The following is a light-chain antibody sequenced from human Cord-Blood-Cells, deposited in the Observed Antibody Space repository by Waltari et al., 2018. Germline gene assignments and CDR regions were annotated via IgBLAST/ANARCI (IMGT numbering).Light chain of an antibody. CDR3: CSYAGSSTWV. CDR1: SSDVGSYNL. CDR2: EGN. J-gene: IGLJ3*02. Sequence: QSALPPPAPVSGSPGQPHTLSCTGTSSDVGSYNLASRYQQNPGKAPKLRIYEGNKRPAGVSNRFPGSNSGNTASLTISGLQAEDESDYYCCSYAGSSTWVFGGGTKLTVL. V-gene: IGLV2-23*01.